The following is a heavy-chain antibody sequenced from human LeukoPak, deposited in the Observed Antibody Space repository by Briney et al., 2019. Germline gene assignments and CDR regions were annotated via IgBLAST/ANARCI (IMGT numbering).Heavy chain of an antibody. CDR1: GFTFSDYY. D-gene: IGHD3-3*01. Sequence: GALRLSCAASGFTFSDYYMGWIRQAPGKGLEWVSYISSSGSTIYYADSLKGRFTISRDNAKNSLYLQMNSLRAEDTAAYYCARIGDFWSGYLNWGQGSLVTVSS. V-gene: IGHV3-11*04. CDR2: ISSSGSTI. CDR3: ARIGDFWSGYLN. J-gene: IGHJ4*02.